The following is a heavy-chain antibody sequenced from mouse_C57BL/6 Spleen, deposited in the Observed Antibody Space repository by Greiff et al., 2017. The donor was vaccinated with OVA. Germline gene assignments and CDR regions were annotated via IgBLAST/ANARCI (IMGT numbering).Heavy chain of an antibody. CDR1: GYTFTSYW. CDR3: ARSQTAQATFAY. Sequence: QVQLQQPGAELVMPGASVKLSCKASGYTFTSYWMHWVKQRPGQGLEWIGEIDPSDSYTNYNQKFKGKSTLTVDKSSSTAYMQLSSLTSEDSAVYDCARSQTAQATFAYWGQGTLVTVSA. V-gene: IGHV1-69*01. D-gene: IGHD3-2*02. CDR2: IDPSDSYT. J-gene: IGHJ3*01.